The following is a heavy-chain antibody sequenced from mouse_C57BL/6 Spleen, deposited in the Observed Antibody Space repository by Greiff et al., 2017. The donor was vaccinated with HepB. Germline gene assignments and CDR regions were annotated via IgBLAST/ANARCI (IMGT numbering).Heavy chain of an antibody. CDR2: IYPGSGST. D-gene: IGHD2-12*01. CDR3: ARKNYRNWYFDV. Sequence: VQLQQSGAELVKPGASVKMSCKASGYTFTSYWITWVKQRPGQGLEWIGDIYPGSGSTNYNEKFKSKATLTVDTSSSTAYMQLSSLTSEDSAVYYCARKNYRNWYFDVWGTGTTVTVSS. CDR1: GYTFTSYW. J-gene: IGHJ1*03. V-gene: IGHV1-55*01.